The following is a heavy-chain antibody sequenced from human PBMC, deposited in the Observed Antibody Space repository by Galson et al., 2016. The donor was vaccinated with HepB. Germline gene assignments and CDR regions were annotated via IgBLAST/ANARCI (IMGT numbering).Heavy chain of an antibody. CDR2: TYYRPKWYN. V-gene: IGHV6-1*01. CDR1: GDSVSSNGAA. Sequence: CAISGDSVSSNGAAWNWIRQSPSRGLEWLGRTYYRPKWYNDYAVSVKGRIMIKADTAKNQFTLQLNSVTPEDTAVYYCARGGPLDYWGQGTLVTVSS. D-gene: IGHD3-10*01. CDR3: ARGGPLDY. J-gene: IGHJ4*02.